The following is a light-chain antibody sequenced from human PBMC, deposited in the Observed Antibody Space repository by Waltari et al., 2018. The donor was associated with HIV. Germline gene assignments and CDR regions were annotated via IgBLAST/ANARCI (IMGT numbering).Light chain of an antibody. J-gene: IGLJ1*01. CDR1: TSNFVSTY. CDR2: RND. V-gene: IGLV1-47*01. CDR3: AAWDDGLSGYV. Sequence: QSVLTQPPSASGTPGHRLTISCSGGTSNFVSTYVVWYQSLPGTAPKHLVYRNDQRPPGVPDRLSGSKSGTSASLAISGLRSEDEADYYCAAWDDGLSGYVFGTGTKVTVL.